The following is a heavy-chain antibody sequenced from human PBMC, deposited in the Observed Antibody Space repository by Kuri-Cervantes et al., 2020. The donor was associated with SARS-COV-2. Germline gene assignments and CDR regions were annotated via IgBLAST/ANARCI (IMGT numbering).Heavy chain of an antibody. CDR2: IIPIFGTA. Sequence: SVKVSCKASGGTFTSYGISWVRQAPGQGLEWMGGIIPIFGTANYAQKFQGRVTITTDESTSTAYMELSSLRSEDTAVYYCAREGLGYGGTDAFDIWGQGTMVTVSS. CDR3: AREGLGYGGTDAFDI. CDR1: GGTFTSYG. D-gene: IGHD4-23*01. V-gene: IGHV1-69*05. J-gene: IGHJ3*02.